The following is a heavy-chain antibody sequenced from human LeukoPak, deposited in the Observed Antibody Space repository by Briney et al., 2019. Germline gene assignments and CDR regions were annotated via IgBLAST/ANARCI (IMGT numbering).Heavy chain of an antibody. J-gene: IGHJ4*02. V-gene: IGHV1-46*01. CDR2: INPSGGST. CDR1: GYTFTSFY. Sequence: ASVKVSCKASGYTFTSFYMHWVRQAPGQGLEWMGIINPSGGSTSYAQKFQGRVTMTRDTSTSTVYMELSSLRSEDTAVYYCARESPREIPFDYWGQGTMVTVSS. CDR3: ARESPREIPFDY.